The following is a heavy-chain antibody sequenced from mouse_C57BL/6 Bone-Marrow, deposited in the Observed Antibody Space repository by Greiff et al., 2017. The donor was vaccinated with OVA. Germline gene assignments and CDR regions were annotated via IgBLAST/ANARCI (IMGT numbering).Heavy chain of an antibody. J-gene: IGHJ3*01. D-gene: IGHD2-4*01. V-gene: IGHV5-17*01. CDR3: ARPDYDYDPLAY. CDR2: ISSGSSTI. CDR1: GFTFSDYG. Sequence: EVQLVESGGGLVKPGGSLKLSCAASGFTFSDYGMHWVRQAPEKGLEWVAYISSGSSTISYADTVKGRFTISRDNAKNTLFLQMTSLRSEDTAMYYCARPDYDYDPLAYWGQGTLVTVSA.